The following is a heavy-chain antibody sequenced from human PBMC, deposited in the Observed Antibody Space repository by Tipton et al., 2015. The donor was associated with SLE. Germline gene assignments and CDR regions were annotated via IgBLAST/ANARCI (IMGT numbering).Heavy chain of an antibody. Sequence: SLRLSCTASGFTFGDYAMSWVRQAPGKGLEWVGFIRSKAYGGTTEYAASVKGRFTISRDDSKSIAYLQMNSLKTEDTAAYYCTRDHQAGIPYYYYYGMDVWGQGTTVTVSS. CDR1: GFTFGDYA. CDR3: TRDHQAGIPYYYYYGMDV. V-gene: IGHV3-49*04. D-gene: IGHD1-14*01. CDR2: IRSKAYGGTT. J-gene: IGHJ6*02.